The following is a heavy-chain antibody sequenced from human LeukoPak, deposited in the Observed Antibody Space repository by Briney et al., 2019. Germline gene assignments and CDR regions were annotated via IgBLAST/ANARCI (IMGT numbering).Heavy chain of an antibody. Sequence: PGGSLRLSCAASGFTFSSYSMNWVRQAPGKGLEWVSYISSSSSTIYYADSVKGRFTISRDNAKNSLYLQMNSLRAEDTAVYYCARAQSSGYYYGRDAFDIWGQGTMVTVSS. CDR3: ARAQSSGYYYGRDAFDI. J-gene: IGHJ3*02. CDR1: GFTFSSYS. CDR2: ISSSSSTI. V-gene: IGHV3-48*01. D-gene: IGHD3-22*01.